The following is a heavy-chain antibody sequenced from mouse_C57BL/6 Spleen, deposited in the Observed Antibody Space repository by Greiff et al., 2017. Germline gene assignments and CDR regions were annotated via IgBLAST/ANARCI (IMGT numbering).Heavy chain of an antibody. CDR2: IDPETGGT. Sequence: QVQLQQSGAELVRPGASVTLSCKASGYTFTDYEMHWVKHTPVHGLEWIGAIDPETGGTAYNQKFKGKAILTADNSSSTAYMELRSLTSEDSAVYYCTRGVDYDGAGYARDYWGQGTSVTVSS. J-gene: IGHJ4*01. CDR1: GYTFTDYE. D-gene: IGHD2-4*01. CDR3: TRGVDYDGAGYARDY. V-gene: IGHV1-15*01.